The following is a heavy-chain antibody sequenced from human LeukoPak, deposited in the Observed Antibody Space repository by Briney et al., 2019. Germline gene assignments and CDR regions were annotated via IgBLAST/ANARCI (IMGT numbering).Heavy chain of an antibody. CDR1: GYTFTSYN. J-gene: IGHJ5*02. V-gene: IGHV1-46*01. CDR2: INPTGGST. Sequence: GAAVKVSFKASGYTFTSYNMHRVRQAPGPGLEWMGLINPTGGSTGYAQTFLVRVTITRNMSKSTDYMELSSLRSEDTAIYYCARDNSVGDNAWWFDPWGQGTLVTVSS. CDR3: ARDNSVGDNAWWFDP. D-gene: IGHD1-26*01.